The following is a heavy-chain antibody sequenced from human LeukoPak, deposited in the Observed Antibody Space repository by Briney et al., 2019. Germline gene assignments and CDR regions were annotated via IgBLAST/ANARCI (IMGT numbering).Heavy chain of an antibody. J-gene: IGHJ5*02. Sequence: PGGSLRLSCAASGFTFSDYYMSWIRQAPGKGLEWVSYISSSGSTIYYADSVKGRFTISRDNAKNSLYLQMNSLRAEDTAVYYCARDWRTVTTSLDPRGQGTLVTVSS. CDR1: GFTFSDYY. D-gene: IGHD4-17*01. CDR2: ISSSGSTI. V-gene: IGHV3-11*01. CDR3: ARDWRTVTTSLDP.